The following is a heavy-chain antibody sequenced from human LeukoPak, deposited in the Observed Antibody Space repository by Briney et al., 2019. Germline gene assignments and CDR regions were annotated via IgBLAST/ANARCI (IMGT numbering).Heavy chain of an antibody. D-gene: IGHD3-22*01. V-gene: IGHV1-69*13. J-gene: IGHJ4*02. CDR1: GGTFSSYA. Sequence: APVKVSCKASGGTFSSYAISWVRQAPGQGLEWMGGIIPIFGTANYAQKFQGRVTITADESTSTAYMELSSLRSEDTAVYYCARTPTGHYGSSGYFPYYFDYWGQGTLVTASS. CDR3: ARTPTGHYGSSGYFPYYFDY. CDR2: IIPIFGTA.